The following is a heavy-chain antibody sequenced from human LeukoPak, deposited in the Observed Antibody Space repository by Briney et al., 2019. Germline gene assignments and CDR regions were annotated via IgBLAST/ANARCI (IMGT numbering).Heavy chain of an antibody. CDR1: GGSISSYY. CDR3: AGSSVVAYANGAFDI. V-gene: IGHV4-4*07. Sequence: PSETLSLTCTVSGGSISSYYWSWIRQPPGKGLEWIGRIYTSGSTNYNPSPKSRVNMSVDTSNNQLSLKLSSVTAADTAENYWAGSSVVAYANGAFDIWGQGTMVTVCS. CDR2: IYTSGST. D-gene: IGHD2-8*01. J-gene: IGHJ3*02.